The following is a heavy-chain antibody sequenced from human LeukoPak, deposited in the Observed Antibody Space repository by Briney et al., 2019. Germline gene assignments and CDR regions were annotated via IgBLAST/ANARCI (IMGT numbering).Heavy chain of an antibody. D-gene: IGHD3-10*01. CDR3: AKDYYYGSGTPYYMDV. J-gene: IGHJ6*03. V-gene: IGHV3-21*01. CDR1: GFTFSSYS. CDR2: ISSSSSYI. Sequence: KPGGSLRLSCAASGFTFSSYSMNWVRQAPGKGLEWVSSISSSSSYIYYADSVKGRFTISRDNSKNTLYLQMNSLRAEDTAVYYCAKDYYYGSGTPYYMDVWGKGTTVTISS.